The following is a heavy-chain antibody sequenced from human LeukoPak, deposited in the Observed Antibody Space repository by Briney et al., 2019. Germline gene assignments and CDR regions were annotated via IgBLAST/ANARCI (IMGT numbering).Heavy chain of an antibody. CDR3: ARASSGRFDY. CDR2: TYYRSKWLN. Sequence: SQTLSLTCAISGDSVSSILTTWNWIRQSPSRGLEWLGRTYYRSKWLNDYEVSVKSRITINPDTSKNQLSLQLNSVTPEDTAVYYCARASSGRFDYWGQGTLVTVSS. J-gene: IGHJ4*02. CDR1: GDSVSSILTT. V-gene: IGHV6-1*01. D-gene: IGHD1-26*01.